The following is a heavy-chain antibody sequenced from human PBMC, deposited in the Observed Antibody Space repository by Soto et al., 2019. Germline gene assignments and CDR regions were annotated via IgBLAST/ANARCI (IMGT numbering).Heavy chain of an antibody. CDR3: ARDAPLYSNYAYYYYGMDV. CDR2: ISAYNGNT. CDR1: GYTLTSYG. V-gene: IGHV1-18*01. D-gene: IGHD4-4*01. Sequence: QVQLVQFGAEVKKPGASVKISCKASGYTLTSYGISWVRQAPGQGLEWMGWISAYNGNTNYAQKLQGRVTMTTDTSTTTAYMELRSLRSDDTAVYYCARDAPLYSNYAYYYYGMDVWGQGTTVTVSS. J-gene: IGHJ6*02.